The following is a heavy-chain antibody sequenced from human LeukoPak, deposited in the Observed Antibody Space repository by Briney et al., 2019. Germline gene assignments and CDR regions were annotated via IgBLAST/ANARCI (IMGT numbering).Heavy chain of an antibody. CDR3: PKKRVHDRPTLH. J-gene: IGHJ4*02. CDR1: GFTFSNYA. Sequence: GGALRLSCVASGFTFSNYAMSWVRQAPGKGLEWVSGITGSGGSTYYADSVKGRFTISRDNSKSTLYLQINSLRDDDTAVYYCPKKRVHDRPTLHWGEGTLVTVSS. CDR2: ITGSGGST. V-gene: IGHV3-23*01.